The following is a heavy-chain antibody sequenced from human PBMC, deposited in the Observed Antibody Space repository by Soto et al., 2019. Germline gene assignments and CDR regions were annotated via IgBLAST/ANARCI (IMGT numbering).Heavy chain of an antibody. CDR3: AIPSVADACFDY. J-gene: IGHJ4*02. Sequence: PGGSLRLSCAGSGFIFSNNGMHWVRQAPGKGLEWVAFISYDRVKTFYEDSVKGRFTTSRDNPKSTLFLDMNSLKKEVTGVYDGAIPSVADACFDYWGQGTLVTVSS. CDR1: GFIFSNNG. D-gene: IGHD5-12*01. CDR2: ISYDRVKT. V-gene: IGHV3-30*03.